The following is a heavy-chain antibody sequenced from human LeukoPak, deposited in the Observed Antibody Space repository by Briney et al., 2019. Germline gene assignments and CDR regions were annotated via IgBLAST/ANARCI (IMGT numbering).Heavy chain of an antibody. V-gene: IGHV1-2*06. CDR3: ARVRRILYSSSWYYFDY. Sequence: ASVKVSCKASGYTFTGYYMHWVRQAPGQGLEWMGRINPNSGGTNYAQKSRGRVTMTRDTSISTAYMELSRLRSDDTAVYYCARVRRILYSSSWYYFDYWGQGTLVTVSS. D-gene: IGHD6-13*01. J-gene: IGHJ4*02. CDR1: GYTFTGYY. CDR2: INPNSGGT.